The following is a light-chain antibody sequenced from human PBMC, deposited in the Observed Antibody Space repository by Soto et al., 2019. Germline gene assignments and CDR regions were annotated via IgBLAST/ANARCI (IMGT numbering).Light chain of an antibody. J-gene: IGKJ5*01. V-gene: IGKV1-9*01. Sequence: DIQLTQSPSFLSASVGDRVTITCRASQGISSYLAWYQQKPGKAPKLLIYAASTLQSGVPLRFSGSGSGTDFTLTISSLQPEDFATYYCQQPNSYPITFGQGTRLEIK. CDR2: AAS. CDR1: QGISSY. CDR3: QQPNSYPIT.